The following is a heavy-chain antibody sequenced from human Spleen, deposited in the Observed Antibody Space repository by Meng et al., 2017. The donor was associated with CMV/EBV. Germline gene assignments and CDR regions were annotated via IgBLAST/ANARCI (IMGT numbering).Heavy chain of an antibody. Sequence: GESLKISCVVSGFTFSAYAMHWVRQAPGKGLEWVAFIRFDGSDKYYDDSVKGRFTISRDNAKNSLYLQMNSLRAEDTAVYYCARVGSAAAGTYYFDYWGQGTLVTVSS. CDR3: ARVGSAAAGTYYFDY. CDR2: IRFDGSDK. J-gene: IGHJ4*02. D-gene: IGHD6-13*01. CDR1: GFTFSAYA. V-gene: IGHV3-30*02.